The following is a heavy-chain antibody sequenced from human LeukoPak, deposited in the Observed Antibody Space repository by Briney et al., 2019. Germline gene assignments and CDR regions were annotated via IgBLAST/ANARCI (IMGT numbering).Heavy chain of an antibody. D-gene: IGHD3-3*01. J-gene: IGHJ4*02. CDR3: AKGEDDFWSGCIDY. CDR2: ISGSGGTT. CDR1: GPTFSSYA. Sequence: PGGSLRLSCAASGPTFSSYAMSWVRQAPGKGLDWVSGISGSGGTTHYADSVKGRFTMSRDNSKNTLYLQMNSLRTEDTALYYCAKGEDDFWSGCIDYWGQGTLVTVSS. V-gene: IGHV3-23*01.